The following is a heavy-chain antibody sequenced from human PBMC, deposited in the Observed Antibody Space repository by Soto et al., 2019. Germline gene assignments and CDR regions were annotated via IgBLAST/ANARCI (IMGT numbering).Heavy chain of an antibody. Sequence: EVQLVESGGGLVQPGGSLRLSCAASGFTFSSYWMSWVRQAPGKGLEWVANIKQDGSEKYYVDSVKGRFTISRDNAKNSLYLQMNSLRAEDTAVYYCARDSGSYTRGFYYYGMDAWGQGTTVTVSS. J-gene: IGHJ6*02. CDR3: ARDSGSYTRGFYYYGMDA. D-gene: IGHD1-26*01. V-gene: IGHV3-7*01. CDR1: GFTFSSYW. CDR2: IKQDGSEK.